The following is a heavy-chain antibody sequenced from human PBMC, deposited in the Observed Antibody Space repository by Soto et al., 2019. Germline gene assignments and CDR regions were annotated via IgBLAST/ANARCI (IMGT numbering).Heavy chain of an antibody. CDR2: INDSGDLR. Sequence: GGSLRLSCVASGFTFGSYAMSWVRRAPGKGLEWVSTINDSGDLRYYAESVRGQFTISRDNSKNTLYLEVNDLRAEDTARYHCAKAFGDWYPFEKWGLGALVTVPQ. D-gene: IGHD6-19*01. CDR1: GFTFGSYA. J-gene: IGHJ4*02. CDR3: AKAFGDWYPFEK. V-gene: IGHV3-23*01.